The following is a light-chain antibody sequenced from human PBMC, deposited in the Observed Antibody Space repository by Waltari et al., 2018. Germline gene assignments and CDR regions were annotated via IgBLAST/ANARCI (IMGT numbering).Light chain of an antibody. CDR3: QQYDGVVLT. CDR2: GAS. V-gene: IGKV3-20*01. CDR1: QSVSYNF. J-gene: IGKJ4*01. Sequence: EILLTQSPGTLSLSPGERATLSCRASQSVSYNFLNWYQQKPGQAPRLLIHGASSRATGIPDRFSGSGSGTDFTLTISRLEPEDFAVYYCQQYDGVVLTFGGGTKVEI.